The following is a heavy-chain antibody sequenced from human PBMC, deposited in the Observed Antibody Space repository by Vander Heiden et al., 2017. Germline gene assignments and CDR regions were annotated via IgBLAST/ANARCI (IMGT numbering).Heavy chain of an antibody. J-gene: IGHJ4*02. CDR2: ISYDGSDS. CDR3: VAPKLGTDLYYFEY. CDR1: GFIFSSQG. D-gene: IGHD7-27*01. V-gene: IGHV3-30*03. Sequence: VQFVESGGAVVQPGTSLRLSCAASGFIFSSQGMHWVRQAPGKGLEWVALISYDGSDSSYADSVRGRFAISRDNSKNTLYLQMNSLRPEDTAVYYCVAPKLGTDLYYFEYWGQGTLVTVSA.